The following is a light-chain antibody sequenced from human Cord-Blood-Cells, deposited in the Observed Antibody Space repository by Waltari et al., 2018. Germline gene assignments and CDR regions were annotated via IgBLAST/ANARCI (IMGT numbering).Light chain of an antibody. J-gene: IGLJ3*02. CDR3: QSYDSSLSGSV. CDR2: GNS. V-gene: IGLV1-40*01. CDR1: RSNIGAGYD. Sequence: QSVLTQPPSVSGAPGQRVTISCTGSRSNIGAGYDVHWYQPLPGTAPKLLLYGNSNRPSGVPDRFAGSKSGAPASLAITGLQAEDEADYYCQSYDSSLSGSVFGGGTKLTVL.